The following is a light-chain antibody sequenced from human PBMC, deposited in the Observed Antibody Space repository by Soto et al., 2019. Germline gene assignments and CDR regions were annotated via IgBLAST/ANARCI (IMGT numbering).Light chain of an antibody. CDR3: QQYGSSPTT. CDR2: GAS. V-gene: IGKV3-20*01. J-gene: IGKJ1*01. CDR1: QSVSSN. Sequence: EIVMTQSPATLSVSPGERATLSCRASQSVSSNLAWYQQKPGQAPRLLIYGASTRATGIPDRFSGSGSGTDFTLTISRLEPEDFAVYYCQQYGSSPTTFGQGTMLDI.